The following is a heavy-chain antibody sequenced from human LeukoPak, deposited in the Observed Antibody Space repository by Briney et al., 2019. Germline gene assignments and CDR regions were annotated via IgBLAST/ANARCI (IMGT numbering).Heavy chain of an antibody. D-gene: IGHD6-19*01. CDR3: AKVGYSSGWYIPYYFDY. CDR2: ISGSGGST. V-gene: IGHV3-23*01. CDR1: GFTFSSYA. J-gene: IGHJ4*02. Sequence: GGSLRLSCAASGFTFSSYAMHWVRQAPGKGLEWVSAISGSGGSTYYADSVKGRFTISRDNSKNTLYLQMNSLRAEDTAVYYCAKVGYSSGWYIPYYFDYWGQGTLVTVSS.